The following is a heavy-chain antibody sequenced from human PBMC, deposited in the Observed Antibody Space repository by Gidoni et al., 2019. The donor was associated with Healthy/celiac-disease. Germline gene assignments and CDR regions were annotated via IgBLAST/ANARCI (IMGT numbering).Heavy chain of an antibody. V-gene: IGHV3-53*01. Sequence: EVQLVESGGGLIQPGGSLRLSCAASGFTYSSNYLSWVRQAPGKGLEWVSVIYSGGSTYYADSVKGRFTISRDNSKNTLYLQMNSLRAEDTAVYYCASTPGAAEGGMDVWGQGTTVTVSS. CDR3: ASTPGAAEGGMDV. CDR2: IYSGGST. D-gene: IGHD1-26*01. J-gene: IGHJ6*02. CDR1: GFTYSSNY.